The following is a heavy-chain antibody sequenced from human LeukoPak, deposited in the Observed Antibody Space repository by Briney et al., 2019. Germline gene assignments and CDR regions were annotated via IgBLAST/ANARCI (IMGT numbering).Heavy chain of an antibody. J-gene: IGHJ6*02. Sequence: ASVKVSCKASGYTFTGYYMHWVRQAPGQGLEWMGWINPNSCGTNYAQKFQGRVTMTRDTSISTAYMELSRLRSGDTAVYYCARVACSSTSCYVSYYYYYGMDVWGQGTTVTVSS. CDR1: GYTFTGYY. CDR2: INPNSCGT. D-gene: IGHD2-2*01. V-gene: IGHV1-2*02. CDR3: ARVACSSTSCYVSYYYYYGMDV.